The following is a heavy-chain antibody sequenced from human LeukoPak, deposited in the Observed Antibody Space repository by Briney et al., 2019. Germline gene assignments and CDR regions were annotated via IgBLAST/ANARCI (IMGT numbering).Heavy chain of an antibody. CDR3: AGSGSHQRKHYYYYGMDV. V-gene: IGHV4-31*03. Sequence: NPSETLSLTCTVSGGSISSGGYYWSWIRQHPGKGLEWIGYIYYGGSTYYNPSLKSRVTISVDTSKNQFSLKLSSVTAADTAVHYCAGSGSHQRKHYYYYGMDVWGQGTTVTVSS. J-gene: IGHJ6*02. CDR1: GGSISSGGYY. D-gene: IGHD3-10*01. CDR2: IYYGGST.